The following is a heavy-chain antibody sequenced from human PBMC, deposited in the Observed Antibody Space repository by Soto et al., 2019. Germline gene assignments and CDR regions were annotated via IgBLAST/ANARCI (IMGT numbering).Heavy chain of an antibody. J-gene: IGHJ4*02. Sequence: QVQLQQWGAGLLKPSETLSLTCAVYGGSFSGYYWSWIRRPPGKGLEWIGEINHSGSTNYNPSLKSRVTISVDTSKNQFSLKLSSVTAADTAVYYCASYGSGSSYWRARYFDYWGQGTLVTVSS. V-gene: IGHV4-34*01. CDR2: INHSGST. CDR1: GGSFSGYY. D-gene: IGHD3-10*01. CDR3: ASYGSGSSYWRARYFDY.